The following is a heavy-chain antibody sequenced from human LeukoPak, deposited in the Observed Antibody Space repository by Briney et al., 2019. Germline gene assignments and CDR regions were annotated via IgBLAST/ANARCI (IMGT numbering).Heavy chain of an antibody. CDR3: AKDFVVVPGNVNYFDY. CDR2: ISGSGDNT. D-gene: IGHD2-21*02. CDR1: GFTFSNYA. V-gene: IGHV3-23*01. Sequence: GGSLRLSCAASGFTFSNYAMSWVRQAPGKGLEWVSAISGSGDNTYYAGSVKGRFTVSRGISKNTMYVQMKSLRAEDPAVYYCAKDFVVVPGNVNYFDYWGQGTLVTVSS. J-gene: IGHJ4*02.